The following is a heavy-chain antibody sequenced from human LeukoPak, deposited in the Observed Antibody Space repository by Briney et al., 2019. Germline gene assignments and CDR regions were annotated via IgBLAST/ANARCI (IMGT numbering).Heavy chain of an antibody. CDR3: GRGFSNWSLDY. Sequence: GGSLRLSCAASGFTFSSYAIHWVRQAPGKGLEWVAVIAIDGINKYYADSVKGRVTLSRDNSKNTVYLQMSSLRVADTGVYYCGRGFSNWSLDYWGQGTLITVSS. CDR1: GFTFSSYA. D-gene: IGHD6-13*01. J-gene: IGHJ4*02. CDR2: IAIDGINK. V-gene: IGHV3-30-3*01.